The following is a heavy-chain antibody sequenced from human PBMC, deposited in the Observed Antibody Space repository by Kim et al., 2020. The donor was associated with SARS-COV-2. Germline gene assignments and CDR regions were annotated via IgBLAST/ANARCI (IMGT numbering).Heavy chain of an antibody. J-gene: IGHJ4*02. CDR2: ISSSGSTI. D-gene: IGHD1-26*01. V-gene: IGHV3-48*03. CDR1: GFTFSSYE. Sequence: GGSLRLSCAASGFTFSSYEMNWVRQAPGKGLEWVSYISSSGSTIYYADSVKGRFTISRDNAKNSLYLQMNSLRAEDTAVYYCARDDEAFGGATVYWGQGTLVTVSS. CDR3: ARDDEAFGGATVY.